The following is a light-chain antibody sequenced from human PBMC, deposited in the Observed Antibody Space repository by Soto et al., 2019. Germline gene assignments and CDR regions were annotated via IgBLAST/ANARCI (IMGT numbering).Light chain of an antibody. J-gene: IGLJ2*01. CDR3: QTWGAGIQV. CDR2: FSSDGRH. Sequence: QPVLTQSPSASASLGASVRLTCTLTSGHNKYAIAWHHQQPEKGPRFLMKFSSDGRHTKGDGVPDRFSGSSSGAERYLTISNLRSEDEGDYYCQTWGAGIQVFGGGTKLTVL. V-gene: IGLV4-69*01. CDR1: SGHNKYA.